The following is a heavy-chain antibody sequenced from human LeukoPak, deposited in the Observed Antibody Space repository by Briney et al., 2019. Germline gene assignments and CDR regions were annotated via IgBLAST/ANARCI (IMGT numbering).Heavy chain of an antibody. CDR3: ATDYYGSGKYFDC. CDR2: IYYSGST. D-gene: IGHD3-10*01. V-gene: IGHV4-59*01. J-gene: IGHJ4*02. CDR1: GFTFSSYS. Sequence: GSLRLSCAASGFTFSSYSMNWVRQAPGKGLEWIGYIYYSGSTNYNPSLKSRVTISVDTSKNQFSLKLSSVTAADTAVYYCATDYYGSGKYFDCWGQGTLVTVSS.